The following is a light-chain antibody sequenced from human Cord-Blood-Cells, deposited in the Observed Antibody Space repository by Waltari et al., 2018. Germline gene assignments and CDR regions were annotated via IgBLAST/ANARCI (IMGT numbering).Light chain of an antibody. CDR3: QAWDSSTCV. J-gene: IGLJ1*01. CDR2: QDS. V-gene: IGLV3-1*01. CDR1: KLGDKY. Sequence: SYELTQPPSVSVSPGQLASITCSGAKLGDKYGCWYQQKPGQSPVLVIYQDSKRPSGIPERFSGSNSGNTATLTISGTQAMDEADYYCQAWDSSTCVFGTGTKVTVL.